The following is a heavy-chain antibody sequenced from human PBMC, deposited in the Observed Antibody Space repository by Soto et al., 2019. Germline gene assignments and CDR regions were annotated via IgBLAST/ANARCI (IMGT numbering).Heavy chain of an antibody. Sequence: SSVNGSCKGAGDAINNDRVNWLRQATGQGLEWVGGIIPHFGPAKYPQKFQGRATITADTPTNTVFMELLSLTSDDTAIYYCARGALLDSHNYFALDVCGQGTSVTVYS. V-gene: IGHV1-69*06. CDR2: IIPHFGPA. D-gene: IGHD3-10*01. J-gene: IGHJ6*02. CDR3: ARGALLDSHNYFALDV. CDR1: GDAINNDR.